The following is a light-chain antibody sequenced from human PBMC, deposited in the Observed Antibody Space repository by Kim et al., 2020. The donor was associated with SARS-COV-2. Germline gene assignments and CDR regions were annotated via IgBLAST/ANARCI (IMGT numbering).Light chain of an antibody. CDR3: AAWDDSLNGYV. CDR2: SNN. V-gene: IGLV1-44*01. CDR1: SSNIGSNP. J-gene: IGLJ1*01. Sequence: GQRVTISCSGSSSNIGSNPVNWYQQLPGTAPKLLIYSNNQRPSGVPDRFSGSKSCTSASLAFSGLQSEDEADYYCAAWDDSLNGYVFGTGTKVTVL.